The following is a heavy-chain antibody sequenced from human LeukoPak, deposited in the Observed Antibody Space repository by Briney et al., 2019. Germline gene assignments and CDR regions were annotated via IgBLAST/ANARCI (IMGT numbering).Heavy chain of an antibody. CDR3: ARGGYNLYLDL. V-gene: IGHV1-18*01. Sequence: ASVKVSCKASGYAFASYVISWVRQAPGQGLEWMGWISAYNGNTDYEQKLQGRVTVTTDTSTSTAYMELRSLRSDDTAVYYCARGGYNLYLDLWGRGTLVTVSS. D-gene: IGHD5-24*01. CDR2: ISAYNGNT. CDR1: GYAFASYV. J-gene: IGHJ2*01.